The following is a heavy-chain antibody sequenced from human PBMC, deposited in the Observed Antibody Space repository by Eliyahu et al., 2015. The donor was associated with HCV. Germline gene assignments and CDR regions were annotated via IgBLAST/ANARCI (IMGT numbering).Heavy chain of an antibody. CDR1: GFTXXNAW. CDR2: IKSKTDGGTT. D-gene: IGHD3-16*02. CDR3: TTGNIWGNYRSDY. Sequence: EVQLVESGGGLVKPGGSLRLSCAASGFTXXNAWMTWVRQAPGKGLXWVGRIKSKTDGGTTDYAAPVKGRFTISRDDSKDTLYLQMSSLKTEDTAVYYCTTGNIWGNYRSDYWGQGTLVTVSS. V-gene: IGHV3-15*01. J-gene: IGHJ4*02.